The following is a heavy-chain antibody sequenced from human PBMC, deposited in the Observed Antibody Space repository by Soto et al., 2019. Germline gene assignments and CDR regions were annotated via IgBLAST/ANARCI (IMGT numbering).Heavy chain of an antibody. CDR2: ISGSGGST. Sequence: GGSLRLSCAASGFTFSSYAMSWVRQAPGKGLEWVSAISGSGGSTYYADSVKGRFTISRDNSKNTLYLQMNSLRAEDTAVYYCAKVPLLFWSGNPCFDYWGQGTLVTVSS. CDR1: GFTFSSYA. V-gene: IGHV3-23*01. J-gene: IGHJ4*02. CDR3: AKVPLLFWSGNPCFDY. D-gene: IGHD3-3*01.